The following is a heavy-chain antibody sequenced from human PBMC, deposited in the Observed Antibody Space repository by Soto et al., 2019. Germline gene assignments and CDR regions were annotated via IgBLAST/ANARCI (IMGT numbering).Heavy chain of an antibody. V-gene: IGHV1-69*13. Sequence: SVKVSCKASGGTFSSYAISWVRQAPGQGLEWMGGIIPIFGTANYAQKFQGRVTITADESTSTAYMELSSLRSEDAAVYYCASGCTNGVCWAEDYYYYGMDVWGQGTTVTVSS. D-gene: IGHD2-8*01. CDR3: ASGCTNGVCWAEDYYYYGMDV. J-gene: IGHJ6*02. CDR2: IIPIFGTA. CDR1: GGTFSSYA.